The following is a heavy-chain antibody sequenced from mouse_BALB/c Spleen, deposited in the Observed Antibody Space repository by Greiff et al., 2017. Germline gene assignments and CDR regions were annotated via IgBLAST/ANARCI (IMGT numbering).Heavy chain of an antibody. J-gene: IGHJ1*01. CDR1: GFTFSSFG. Sequence: EVKVVESGGGLVQPGGSRKLSCAASGFTFSSFGMHWVRQAPEKGLEWVAYISSGSSTIYYADTVKGRFTISRDNPKNTLFLQMTSLRSEDTAMYYCAREGIYYGNHWYFDVWGAGTTVTVSS. CDR3: AREGIYYGNHWYFDV. V-gene: IGHV5-17*02. D-gene: IGHD2-1*01. CDR2: ISSGSSTI.